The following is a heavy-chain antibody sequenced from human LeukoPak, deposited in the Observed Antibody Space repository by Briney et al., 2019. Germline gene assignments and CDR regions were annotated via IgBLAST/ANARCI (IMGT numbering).Heavy chain of an antibody. CDR2: ISWNSGSI. J-gene: IGHJ4*02. V-gene: IGHV3-9*01. Sequence: GRSLRLSCAASGFTFDDYAMHWVRQAPGKGLEWVSGISWNSGSIGYADSVKGRFTISRDNAKNSLYMQMNSLRAEDTALYYCAKGVTMVRGAYYFDYWGQGTLVTVSS. D-gene: IGHD3-10*01. CDR1: GFTFDDYA. CDR3: AKGVTMVRGAYYFDY.